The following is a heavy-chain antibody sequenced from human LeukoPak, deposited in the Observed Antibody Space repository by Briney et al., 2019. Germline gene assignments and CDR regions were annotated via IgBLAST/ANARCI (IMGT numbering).Heavy chain of an antibody. Sequence: GGSLRLSCAASGFTFTSYAMSWFRQAPGKGLEWVSAISGSGGSTYYADSVKGRFAISRDNSKNTLYLQMNSLRVEDTAIYYCAIDPNWGIHYWGQGVLVTVSS. CDR1: GFTFTSYA. J-gene: IGHJ4*02. V-gene: IGHV3-23*01. D-gene: IGHD7-27*01. CDR2: ISGSGGST. CDR3: AIDPNWGIHY.